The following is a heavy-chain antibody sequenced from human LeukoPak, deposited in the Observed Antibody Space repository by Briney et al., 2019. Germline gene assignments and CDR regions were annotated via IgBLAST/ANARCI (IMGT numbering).Heavy chain of an antibody. CDR2: IYYSGST. D-gene: IGHD4-23*01. CDR1: GGSISSYY. CDR3: ARVPVVSGGPHYYYYGMDV. J-gene: IGHJ6*02. V-gene: IGHV4-59*01. Sequence: SETLSLTCTVSGGSISSYYWSWIRQPPGKGLEWIGYIYYSGSTNYNPSLKSRVTISVDTSKNQFSLKLSSVTAADTAVYYCARVPVVSGGPHYYYYGMDVWGQGTTVIVSS.